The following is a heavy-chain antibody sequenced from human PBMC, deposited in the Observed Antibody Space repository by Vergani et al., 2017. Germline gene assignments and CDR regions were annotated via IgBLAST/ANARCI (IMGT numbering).Heavy chain of an antibody. J-gene: IGHJ4*02. CDR1: GGSISSGGYS. D-gene: IGHD4-17*01. CDR2: IYYSGST. V-gene: IGHV4-61*08. Sequence: QVQLQESGPGLVKPSQTLSLTCTVSGGSISSGGYSWSWIRQPPGKGLEWIGYIYYSGSTNYNPSLKSRVTISVDTSKNQFSLKLSSVTAADTAVYYCARENSYGDFSYYFDYWGQGTLVTVSS. CDR3: ARENSYGDFSYYFDY.